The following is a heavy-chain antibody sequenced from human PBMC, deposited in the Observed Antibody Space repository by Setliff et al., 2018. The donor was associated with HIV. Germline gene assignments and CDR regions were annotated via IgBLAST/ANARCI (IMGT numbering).Heavy chain of an antibody. CDR2: IYHSGST. D-gene: IGHD6-19*01. CDR1: GYSISSGYY. Sequence: SETLSLTCAVSGYSISSGYYWGWIRQPPGKGLEWIGSIYHSGSTNYNPSLKSRVTISVDKPKNQFSLKLSSVTAADTAVYYCARIRAVAPYYYYYGMDVWGQGTTVTVSS. J-gene: IGHJ6*02. V-gene: IGHV4-38-2*01. CDR3: ARIRAVAPYYYYYGMDV.